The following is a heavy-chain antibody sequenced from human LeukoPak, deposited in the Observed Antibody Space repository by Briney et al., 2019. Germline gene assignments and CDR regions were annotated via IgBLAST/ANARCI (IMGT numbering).Heavy chain of an antibody. Sequence: GRSLRLSCAASGFTFSSYAMHWVRQAPGKGLEWVAVISYDGSNKYYADSVKGRFTISRENSKNTLYQQMNSLRAEDTAVYYCARDRSSSWLWTYYYYGMDVWGQGTTVTVSS. V-gene: IGHV3-30-3*01. J-gene: IGHJ6*02. CDR2: ISYDGSNK. CDR3: ARDRSSSWLWTYYYYGMDV. CDR1: GFTFSSYA. D-gene: IGHD6-13*01.